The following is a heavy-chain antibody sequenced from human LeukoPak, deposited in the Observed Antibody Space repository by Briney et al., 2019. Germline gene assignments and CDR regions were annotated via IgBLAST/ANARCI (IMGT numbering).Heavy chain of an antibody. J-gene: IGHJ4*02. CDR3: ARPPSDSSGYPFDY. Sequence: PGGSLRLSCAASGFTFSDYYMSWIRQAPGKGLEWVSYISSGSTIYYADSVKGRFTISRDNAKNSLYLQMNSLRAEDTAVYYCARPPSDSSGYPFDYWGQGTLVTVSS. CDR1: GFTFSDYY. CDR2: ISSGSTI. D-gene: IGHD3-22*01. V-gene: IGHV3-11*01.